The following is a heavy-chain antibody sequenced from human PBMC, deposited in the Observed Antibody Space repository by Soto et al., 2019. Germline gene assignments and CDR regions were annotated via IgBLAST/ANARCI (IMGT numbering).Heavy chain of an antibody. Sequence: PXERLSFPGNAGCASLSRDGHYWSWIRHPPGKGLEWIGHIYFRGITKYNPSLTSRVTISVDMLKNQFSLRVISVTAADTAVYYCAGDRVTPASTFEVWGQGTLVTVSS. J-gene: IGHJ4*02. CDR1: CASLSRDGHY. D-gene: IGHD2-2*01. CDR3: AGDRVTPASTFEV. V-gene: IGHV4-61*08. CDR2: IYFRGIT.